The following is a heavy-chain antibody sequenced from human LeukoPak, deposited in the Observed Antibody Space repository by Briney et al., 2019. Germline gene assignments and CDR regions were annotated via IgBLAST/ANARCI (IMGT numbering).Heavy chain of an antibody. CDR2: INLSGGST. CDR1: GYTFTSYY. J-gene: IGHJ4*02. V-gene: IGHV1-46*01. D-gene: IGHD3-22*01. CDR3: SRGSINYNSGGYYDYPPLYY. Sequence: GASGKVSCKSSGYTFTSYYMNWVRQAPGQGQEWMGMINLSGGSTIYAKKFQVRVTVTRDTSTSTVYMELSSPSSDDTAVYYCSRGSINYNSGGYYDYPPLYYWGQGTLVTVSS.